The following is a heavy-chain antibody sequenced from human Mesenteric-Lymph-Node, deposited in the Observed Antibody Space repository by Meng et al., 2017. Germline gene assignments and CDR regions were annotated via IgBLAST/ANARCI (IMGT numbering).Heavy chain of an antibody. CDR1: GGSFSGYY. CDR2: INHSGST. D-gene: IGHD6-13*01. J-gene: IGHJ4*02. Sequence: QVRLQQWGAGLLKPSETLSLTCAVYGGSFSGYYWSWIRQPPGKGLEWIGEINHSGSTNYNPSLKSRVTISVDTSKNQFSLKLSSVTAADTAVYYCARPGYSSSWYNYYIDYWGQGTLVTVSS. CDR3: ARPGYSSSWYNYYIDY. V-gene: IGHV4-34*01.